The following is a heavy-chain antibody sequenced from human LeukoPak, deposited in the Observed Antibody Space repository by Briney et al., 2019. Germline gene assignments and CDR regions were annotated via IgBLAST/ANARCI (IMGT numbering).Heavy chain of an antibody. D-gene: IGHD2-2*01. J-gene: IGHJ5*02. CDR2: INPNSGGT. Sequence: ASVKVSCKTSGYTLTDYYIHWVRQAPGQGLEWMGWINPNSGGTSYAQKFQGRVTMTRDTSISTAYMELSSLKSDDTAVYYCARVPCITTSCSPINWFDPWGQGTLVTVSS. CDR1: GYTLTDYY. CDR3: ARVPCITTSCSPINWFDP. V-gene: IGHV1-2*02.